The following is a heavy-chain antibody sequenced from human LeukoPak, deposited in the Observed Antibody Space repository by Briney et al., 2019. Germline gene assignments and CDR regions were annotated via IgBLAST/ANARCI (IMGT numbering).Heavy chain of an antibody. Sequence: KASETLSLTCTVSGGSISSYYWSWIRQPPGKGLEWIGYIYYSGSTNYNPSLRSRVTISVDTSKNQFSLKLSSVTAADTAVHYCARGGNYGDYDGYFDYWGQGTLVTVSS. CDR2: IYYSGST. J-gene: IGHJ4*02. V-gene: IGHV4-59*08. D-gene: IGHD4-17*01. CDR1: GGSISSYY. CDR3: ARGGNYGDYDGYFDY.